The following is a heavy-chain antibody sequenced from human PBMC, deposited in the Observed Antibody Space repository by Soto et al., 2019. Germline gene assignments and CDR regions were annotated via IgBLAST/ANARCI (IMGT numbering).Heavy chain of an antibody. Sequence: PSETLYLTCPVSGGSISSYYWSWIRQPPGKGLEWIGYIYYSGSTNYNPSLKSRVTISVDRSKNQFSLKLSSVTAADTAVYYCARERRVRGLYWFDPWGQGTLVTVS. CDR1: GGSISSYY. J-gene: IGHJ5*02. V-gene: IGHV4-59*12. D-gene: IGHD3-10*01. CDR2: IYYSGST. CDR3: ARERRVRGLYWFDP.